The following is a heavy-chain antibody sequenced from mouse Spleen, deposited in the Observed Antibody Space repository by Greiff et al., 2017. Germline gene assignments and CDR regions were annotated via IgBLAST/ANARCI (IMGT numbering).Heavy chain of an antibody. D-gene: IGHD1-1*01. CDR2: IWSGGST. J-gene: IGHJ3*01. CDR1: GFSLTSYG. V-gene: IGHV2-2*01. CDR3: ATGGYYYGSSYRAWFAY. Sequence: VKLMESGPGLVQPSQSLSITCTVSGFSLTSYGVHWVRQSPGKGLEWLGVIWSGGSTDYNAAFISRLSISKDNSKSQVFFKMNSLQADDTAIYYCATGGYYYGSSYRAWFAYWGQGTLVTVSA.